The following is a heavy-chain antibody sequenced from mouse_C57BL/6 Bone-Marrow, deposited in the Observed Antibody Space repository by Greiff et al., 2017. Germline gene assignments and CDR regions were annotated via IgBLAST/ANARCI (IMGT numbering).Heavy chain of an antibody. D-gene: IGHD1-2*01. Sequence: QVQLQQPGPELVKPVASVKVSCKASCYPFPSSWMHWVQQRPGQGLEWIGRIHPSDSDTNYNQTFKAKATLTVDKSSSTAYMQLSSLTSEDSAVYYCAISLITLWGQGTTLTVSS. CDR3: AISLITL. CDR1: CYPFPSSW. V-gene: IGHV1-74*01. J-gene: IGHJ2*01. CDR2: IHPSDSDT.